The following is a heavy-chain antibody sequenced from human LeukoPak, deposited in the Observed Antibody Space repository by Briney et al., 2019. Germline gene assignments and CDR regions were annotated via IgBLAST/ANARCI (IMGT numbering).Heavy chain of an antibody. CDR3: ARAVERLRYFDWTFDY. V-gene: IGHV3-21*01. CDR1: GFTFNTYS. CDR2: ISSSSSYI. J-gene: IGHJ4*02. Sequence: GGSLRLSCEASGFTFNTYSMNWARQAPGKGLEWVSSISSSSSYIYYADSVKGRFTISRDNAKNSLYPQMNSLRAEDTAVYYCARAVERLRYFDWTFDYWGQGTLVTVSS. D-gene: IGHD3-9*01.